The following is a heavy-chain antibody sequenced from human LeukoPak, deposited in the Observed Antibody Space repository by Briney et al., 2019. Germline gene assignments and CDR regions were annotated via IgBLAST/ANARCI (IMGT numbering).Heavy chain of an antibody. J-gene: IGHJ4*02. CDR1: GFTFRSSA. Sequence: PGGSLRLSCAASGFTFRSSAMSWVRQAPGKGLEWVSAISSSGGSTNYADSVKGRFTISRDNSKNTLYLQMDRLRVEDTAVYYCAMALDYWGQGTLVTVSS. CDR3: AMALDY. CDR2: ISSSGGST. V-gene: IGHV3-23*01.